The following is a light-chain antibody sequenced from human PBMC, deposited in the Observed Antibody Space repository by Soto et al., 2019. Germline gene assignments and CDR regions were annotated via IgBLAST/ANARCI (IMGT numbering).Light chain of an antibody. CDR3: QQYDNLPVT. Sequence: IQMTQSPSSLSASVGDRVTITWQASQDISNYLNWYQQKPGKAPKLLIYDASNLETGVPSRFSGSRSGTDFTFTISSLQPEDIATYYCQQYDNLPVTFGGGTKVEIK. CDR2: DAS. V-gene: IGKV1-33*01. CDR1: QDISNY. J-gene: IGKJ4*01.